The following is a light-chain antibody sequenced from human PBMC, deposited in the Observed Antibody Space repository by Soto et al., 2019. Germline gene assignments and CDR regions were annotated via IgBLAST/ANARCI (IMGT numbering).Light chain of an antibody. CDR1: SSDVGDYNY. CDR3: SSYAGSSNV. Sequence: QSALTQPPSASGSPGPSVASSCTGTSSDVGDYNYVSWYQQHPGKAPKLMIYEVNKRPSGVPDRFSGSKSGHTASLPVSGLQAEDEADYYCSSYAGSSNVFGTGTKLTVL. V-gene: IGLV2-8*01. CDR2: EVN. J-gene: IGLJ1*01.